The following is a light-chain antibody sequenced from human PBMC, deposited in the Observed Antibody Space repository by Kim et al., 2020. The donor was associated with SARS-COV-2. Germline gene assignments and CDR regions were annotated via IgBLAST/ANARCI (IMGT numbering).Light chain of an antibody. V-gene: IGKV3-20*01. CDR2: GAS. J-gene: IGKJ1*01. CDR3: QQYSSSPAT. CDR1: RGVSGRY. Sequence: GAAATRGWGGGRGVSGRYWGWGRQNPGRAPRVVIEGASSGARGIPDRFSGSESGTDFTLTITRLEPEDFAVYYCQQYSSSPATFGQGTKVDIK.